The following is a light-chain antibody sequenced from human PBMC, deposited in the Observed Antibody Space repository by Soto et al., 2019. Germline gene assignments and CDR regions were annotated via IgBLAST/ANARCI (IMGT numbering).Light chain of an antibody. Sequence: EIVLTQSPGTLSLSPGERATLSCRASQSVTSRFFAWYQHKPGQAPRLLMYGASSRATGIPDRFSGSVFGKDFNLNISRVEPADSAVYYSHHYGSSMWSFGQGTKVDIK. V-gene: IGKV3-20*01. J-gene: IGKJ1*01. CDR3: HHYGSSMWS. CDR1: QSVTSRF. CDR2: GAS.